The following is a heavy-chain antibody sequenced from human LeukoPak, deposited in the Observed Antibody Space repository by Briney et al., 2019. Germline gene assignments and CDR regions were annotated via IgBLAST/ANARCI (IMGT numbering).Heavy chain of an antibody. CDR1: GGSISSSSYY. J-gene: IGHJ5*02. V-gene: IGHV4-39*01. CDR2: IYYSGST. Sequence: SETLSLTCTVSGGSISSSSYYWGWIRQPPGKGLEWIGSIYYSGSTYYNPSLKSRLTISVDTSKNQFSLKLSSVTAADTAVYYCARSAAYYDFWSGISFDPWGQGTLVTVSS. D-gene: IGHD3-3*01. CDR3: ARSAAYYDFWSGISFDP.